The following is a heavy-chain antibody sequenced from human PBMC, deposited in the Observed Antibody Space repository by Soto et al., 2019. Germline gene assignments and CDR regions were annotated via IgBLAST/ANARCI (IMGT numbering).Heavy chain of an antibody. V-gene: IGHV3-74*03. CDR2: INIDGADT. CDR1: GFPFSSYW. Sequence: GGSLRLSCAASGFPFSSYWMHWVRQAPGKGLVWVSSINIDGADTKYADSVKGRFTISRDNAKNTLYLQMNSLRVEDTAVYHCARGYSTWGNNWGQGTLVTVSS. CDR3: ARGYSTWGNN. J-gene: IGHJ4*02. D-gene: IGHD2-21*01.